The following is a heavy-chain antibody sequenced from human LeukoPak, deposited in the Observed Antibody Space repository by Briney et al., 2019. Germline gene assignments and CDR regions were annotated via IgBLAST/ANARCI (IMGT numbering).Heavy chain of an antibody. Sequence: PSETLSLTCTVSGYSISSGYYWGWSRQPPGKGLEWFGRIYHSGSTYYNPSLKSRVTISVDTSKNQFSLKLSSVTAADTAVYDCARVRIVGTTDAFDIWGQGTMVTVSS. J-gene: IGHJ3*02. CDR1: GYSISSGYY. CDR3: ARVRIVGTTDAFDI. D-gene: IGHD1-26*01. CDR2: IYHSGST. V-gene: IGHV4-38-2*02.